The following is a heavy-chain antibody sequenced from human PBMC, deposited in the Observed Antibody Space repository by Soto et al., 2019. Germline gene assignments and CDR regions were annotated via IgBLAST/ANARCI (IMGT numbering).Heavy chain of an antibody. CDR1: GGTFSSYA. J-gene: IGHJ6*02. Sequence: SVKVSCKVSGGTFSSYAISWVRQAPGQGLEWMGGIIPIFGTANYAQKLQGRVTMTTDTSTSTAYMELRSLKSDDTAVYYCAREDYYDSSGYLPVRYYFGMDVWGQGTTVTVSS. V-gene: IGHV1-69*05. D-gene: IGHD3-22*01. CDR2: IIPIFGTA. CDR3: AREDYYDSSGYLPVRYYFGMDV.